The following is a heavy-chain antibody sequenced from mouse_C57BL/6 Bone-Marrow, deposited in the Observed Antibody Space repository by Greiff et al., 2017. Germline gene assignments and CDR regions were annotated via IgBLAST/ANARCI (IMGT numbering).Heavy chain of an antibody. Sequence: VQLKESGPELVKPGASVKISCKASGYSFTDYNMNWVKQSNGKSLEWIGVINPNYGTTRYNQKFKGKATLTVDQSSSTAYMQLNSLTSEDSAVYYGARKYPVPNYFDYWGQGTTRTVSS. CDR3: ARKYPVPNYFDY. CDR1: GYSFTDYN. CDR2: INPNYGTT. J-gene: IGHJ2*01. V-gene: IGHV1-39*01. D-gene: IGHD5-1*01.